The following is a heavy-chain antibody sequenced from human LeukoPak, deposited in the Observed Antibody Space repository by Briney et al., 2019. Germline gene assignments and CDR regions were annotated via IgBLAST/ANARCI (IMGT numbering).Heavy chain of an antibody. CDR3: ARVDTVMATYFDL. V-gene: IGHV3-53*04. CDR2: IYSDGSR. Sequence: GGSLRLSCAASGFTVSTNCMTWVRQAPGKGLEWVSTIYSDGSRYYSDSVMGRFTISRHNSRNTLYLQMNSLRAEDTAVYYCARVDTVMATYFDLWGQGTLATLPS. J-gene: IGHJ4*02. CDR1: GFTVSTNC. D-gene: IGHD5-18*01.